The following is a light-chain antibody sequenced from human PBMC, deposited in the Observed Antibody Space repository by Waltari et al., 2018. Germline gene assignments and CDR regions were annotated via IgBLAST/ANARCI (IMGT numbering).Light chain of an antibody. CDR2: DAS. CDR1: QDISNY. CDR3: QQYDDFPYT. J-gene: IGKJ2*01. Sequence: ITMTQSPSSLSASVGDRVTLTCQPSQDISNYLNWYQPKPGKAPKLLIYDASNLETGVPSRFSGSGYGTDFTFTISSLQPEDIATYYCQQYDDFPYTFGQGTKLEIK. V-gene: IGKV1-33*01.